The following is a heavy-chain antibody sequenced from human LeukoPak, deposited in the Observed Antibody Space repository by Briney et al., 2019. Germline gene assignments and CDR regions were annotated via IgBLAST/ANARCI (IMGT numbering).Heavy chain of an antibody. CDR1: GFIFDDHG. Sequence: PGGSLRLSRAPSGFIFDDHGMHWARQAPGEGVEWVSIISGEGGTTYYADSAKGRFTISRDNSKNSLYLRMNNLRTEDTALYYCAKDQFGSGSYSLGGMDVWGQGTTVAVSS. CDR2: ISGEGGTT. CDR3: AKDQFGSGSYSLGGMDV. D-gene: IGHD3-10*01. V-gene: IGHV3-43*02. J-gene: IGHJ6*02.